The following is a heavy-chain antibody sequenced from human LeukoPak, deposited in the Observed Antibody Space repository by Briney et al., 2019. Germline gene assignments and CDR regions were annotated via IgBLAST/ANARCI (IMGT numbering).Heavy chain of an antibody. CDR3: ARVLYGSGTYYFDY. Sequence: PSETLSLTCTVSGGSVSSGSNYWSWVRQPPGKGLEWIGYIHYSGSTGHNPALKSRITISVDTSKNQFSLKLSSVTAADTAVYYCARVLYGSGTYYFDYWGQGTLVTVSS. CDR2: IHYSGST. V-gene: IGHV4-61*01. D-gene: IGHD3-10*01. CDR1: GGSVSSGSNY. J-gene: IGHJ4*02.